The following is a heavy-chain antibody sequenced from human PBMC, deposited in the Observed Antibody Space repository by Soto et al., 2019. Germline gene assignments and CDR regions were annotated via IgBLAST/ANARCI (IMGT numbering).Heavy chain of an antibody. V-gene: IGHV4-31*03. Sequence: SEVLSLTCTVACGSIRNCNYYCSFLGQLPGKGLEWIGNIYYTGSTSYNPSLKSRVTISIDTSKNQFSLKLRSVVAADTAMYYCAKNETRRPLFAPRGPGTLVPGS. CDR2: IYYTGST. CDR3: AKNETRRPLFAP. CDR1: CGSIRNCNYY. J-gene: IGHJ5*02.